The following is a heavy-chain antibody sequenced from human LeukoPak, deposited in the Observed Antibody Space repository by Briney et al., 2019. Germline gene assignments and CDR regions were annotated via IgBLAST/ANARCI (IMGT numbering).Heavy chain of an antibody. J-gene: IGHJ4*02. Sequence: GGSLRLSCAASGFTFSSLVMHWVRQAPGKGLEYVSAISSNGGSTYYANSVKGRFTISRDNSKNTLYLQMNSLRAEDTAVYYCAKVAYSSGWFPDYWGQGTLVTVSS. V-gene: IGHV3-64*01. CDR1: GFTFSSLV. CDR2: ISSNGGST. D-gene: IGHD6-19*01. CDR3: AKVAYSSGWFPDY.